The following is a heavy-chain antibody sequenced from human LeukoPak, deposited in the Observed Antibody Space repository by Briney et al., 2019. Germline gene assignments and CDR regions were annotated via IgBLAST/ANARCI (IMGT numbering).Heavy chain of an antibody. Sequence: GGSLRLSCSASGFTFSRCAMHWVRQAPGKGLEYVSAISSNGGSTYYADSVKGRFTISRDNSRNTLHLQMSSLRVEDTAVYYCVKDSSSGSYFDYWGQGTLVTVSS. CDR2: ISSNGGST. D-gene: IGHD3-10*01. CDR3: VKDSSSGSYFDY. CDR1: GFTFSRCA. J-gene: IGHJ4*02. V-gene: IGHV3-64D*06.